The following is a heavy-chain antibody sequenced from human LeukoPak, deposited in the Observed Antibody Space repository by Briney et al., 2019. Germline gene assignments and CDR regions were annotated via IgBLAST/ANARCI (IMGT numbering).Heavy chain of an antibody. Sequence: GASVRVSCKASGYTFTSYGISWVRQAPGQGLEWMGWISAYNGNTNYAQKLQGRVTMTTDTSTSTAYMELRRLRSDDTAVYYCARDQSDYGRWFDPWGQGALVTVSS. CDR2: ISAYNGNT. CDR3: ARDQSDYGRWFDP. V-gene: IGHV1-18*01. CDR1: GYTFTSYG. D-gene: IGHD4-17*01. J-gene: IGHJ5*02.